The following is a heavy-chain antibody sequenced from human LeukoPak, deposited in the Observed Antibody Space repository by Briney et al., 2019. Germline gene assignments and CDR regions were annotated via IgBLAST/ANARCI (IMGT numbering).Heavy chain of an antibody. V-gene: IGHV3-7*01. CDR2: IKQDGSEK. CDR1: GFTFSSYW. CDR3: TSWGDTTAEYFQR. Sequence: GGSLRLSCEASGFTFSSYWMSWVRQAPGKGLEWVANIKQDGSEKYYVDSVKGRFTISRDNAQNSMYLQMNSLRVEDTAVYYCTSWGDTTAEYFQRWGQGTLVTVSS. J-gene: IGHJ1*01. D-gene: IGHD2-21*02.